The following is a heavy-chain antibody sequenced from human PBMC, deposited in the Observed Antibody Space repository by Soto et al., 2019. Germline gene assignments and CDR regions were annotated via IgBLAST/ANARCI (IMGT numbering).Heavy chain of an antibody. CDR3: EPRKNGWWLEQ. J-gene: IGHJ4*02. CDR1: VYSISRCNY. Sequence: PSETLCRTCSFSVYSISRCNYWVCIRQPPGKGLEWIGSIYHNGRTHYSTSLKSRVTISVDTSKNQFSLKLTSVTAADTAYYYCEPRKNGWWLEQWGQGILVNVSS. D-gene: IGHD2-15*01. CDR2: IYHNGRT. V-gene: IGHV4-38-2*01.